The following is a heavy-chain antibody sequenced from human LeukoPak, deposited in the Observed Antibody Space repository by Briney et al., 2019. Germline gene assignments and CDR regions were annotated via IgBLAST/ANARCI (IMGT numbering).Heavy chain of an antibody. CDR3: ASVGSGYYYYGMDV. Sequence: ASVKVSCKASGYTFTSYDINWVRHATGQGLEWMGWMNPNSGNTGYAQKFQGRVTMTRNTSISTAYMELSSLRSEDTAVYYCASVGSGYYYYGMDVWGQGTTVTVSS. CDR1: GYTFTSYD. CDR2: MNPNSGNT. J-gene: IGHJ6*02. V-gene: IGHV1-8*01.